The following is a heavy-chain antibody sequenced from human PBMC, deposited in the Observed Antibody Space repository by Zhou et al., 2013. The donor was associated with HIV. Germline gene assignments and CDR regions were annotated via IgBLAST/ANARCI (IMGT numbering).Heavy chain of an antibody. CDR1: GYTFRQFG. CDR2: INPYNGKT. D-gene: IGHD6-6*01. J-gene: IGHJ4*02. V-gene: IGHV1-18*01. Sequence: QVQLVQSGAEVKKPGASVKVSCKASGYTFRQFGISWLRQAPGERLEWIGWINPYNGKTKHAQRLQGRVTMTTDASASTAYMELSSLRSEDTAVYYCARGQLQTPYYFDYWGQGTLVTVSS. CDR3: ARGQLQTPYYFDY.